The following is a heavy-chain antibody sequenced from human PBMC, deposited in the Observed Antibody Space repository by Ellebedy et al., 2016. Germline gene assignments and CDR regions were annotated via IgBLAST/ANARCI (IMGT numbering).Heavy chain of an antibody. CDR1: GGSISSYY. Sequence: SETLSLXXTVSGGSISSYYWSWIRQPPGKGLEWIGEINHSGSTNYNPSLKSRVTISVDTSKNQFSLKLSSVTAADTAVYYCARAPGAYCGGDCYFDYWGQGTLVTVSS. V-gene: IGHV4-34*01. J-gene: IGHJ4*02. CDR2: INHSGST. D-gene: IGHD2-21*02. CDR3: ARAPGAYCGGDCYFDY.